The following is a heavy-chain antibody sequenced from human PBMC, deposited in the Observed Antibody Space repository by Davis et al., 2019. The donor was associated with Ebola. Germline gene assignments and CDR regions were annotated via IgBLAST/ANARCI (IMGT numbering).Heavy chain of an antibody. CDR3: ARVLAAAAKYNWFDP. J-gene: IGHJ5*02. CDR1: GYTFTGYY. Sequence: SVKVSCKASGYTFTGYYMHWVRQAPGQGLEWMGGIIPIFGTANYAQKFQGRVTITADESTSTAYMELSSLRSEDTAVSYCARVLAAAAKYNWFDPWGQGTLVTVSS. CDR2: IIPIFGTA. D-gene: IGHD6-13*01. V-gene: IGHV1-69*13.